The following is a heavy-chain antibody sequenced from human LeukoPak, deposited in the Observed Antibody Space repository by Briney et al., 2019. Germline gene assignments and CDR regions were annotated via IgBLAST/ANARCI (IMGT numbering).Heavy chain of an antibody. CDR1: GFTVGSNF. J-gene: IGHJ4*02. CDR2: IYTGGST. CDR3: ARVFRNTVTTPPDY. Sequence: GGSLRLSCAASGFTVGSNFMGWVRQAPGKGLEWVSVIYTGGSTHYADSVQGRFTISRDNSKNTLYLQMNSLRAEDTAVYYCARVFRNTVTTPPDYWGQGTLVTVSS. D-gene: IGHD4-17*01. V-gene: IGHV3-53*01.